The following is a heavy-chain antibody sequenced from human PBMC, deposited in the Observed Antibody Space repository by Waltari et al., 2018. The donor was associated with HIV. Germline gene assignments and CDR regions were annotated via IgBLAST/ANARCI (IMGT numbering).Heavy chain of an antibody. V-gene: IGHV4-34*01. Sequence: QVQLQQWGAGLLKPSETLSLICAVYGGSFSGYYWTWIRQPPGKGLEWIGETHDRGSTNYNPSLKSRVTMSIDTAKNEFSLKLSSVTAADTAVYYCARERPMWNYGPGVKYMDVWGQGTTVTVSS. CDR3: ARERPMWNYGPGVKYMDV. J-gene: IGHJ6*03. CDR1: GGSFSGYY. CDR2: THDRGST. D-gene: IGHD1-7*01.